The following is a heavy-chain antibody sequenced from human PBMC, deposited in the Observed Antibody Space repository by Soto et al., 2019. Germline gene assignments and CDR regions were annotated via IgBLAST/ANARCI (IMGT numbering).Heavy chain of an antibody. V-gene: IGHV1-69*01. J-gene: IGHJ1*01. CDR1: GGILSSYA. D-gene: IGHD3-3*01. CDR2: IIPIFVTE. CDR3: ARGGSGYVWFNEF. Sequence: QEQLVQSGAEVKKPGSSVKVSCKASGGILSSYAISWVRQAPGQGLEWMGGIIPIFVTENYTQKFQGRVTMSAYDSTNTAYMDLSSLKSEDTAIYYCARGGSGYVWFNEFWGQGTMVNFSS.